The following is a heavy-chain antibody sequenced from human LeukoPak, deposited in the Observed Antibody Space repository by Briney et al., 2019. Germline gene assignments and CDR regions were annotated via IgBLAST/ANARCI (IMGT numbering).Heavy chain of an antibody. D-gene: IGHD3-10*01. V-gene: IGHV4-4*07. Sequence: PSETLSLTCTVSGYSISSGYYWSWIRQPAGKGLEWIGRIYTSGSTNYNPSLRSRVTMSVDTSKNQISLKLSSVTAADTAVYYCARASYGSGSYKYWGQGTLVTVSS. J-gene: IGHJ4*02. CDR3: ARASYGSGSYKY. CDR1: GYSISSGYY. CDR2: IYTSGST.